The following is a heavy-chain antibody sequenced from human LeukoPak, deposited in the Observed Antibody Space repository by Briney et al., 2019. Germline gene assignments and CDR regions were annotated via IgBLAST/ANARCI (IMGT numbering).Heavy chain of an antibody. CDR2: ISYDGSNK. V-gene: IGHV3-30*18. CDR3: AKANYYGSGSYYFDY. J-gene: IGHJ4*02. D-gene: IGHD3-10*01. Sequence: GSLRLSCAASGFTFSSYGMHWARQAPGKGLEWVAVISYDGSNKYYADSVKGRFTISRDNSKNTLYLQMNSLRAEDTAVYYCAKANYYGSGSYYFDYWGQGTLVTVSS. CDR1: GFTFSSYG.